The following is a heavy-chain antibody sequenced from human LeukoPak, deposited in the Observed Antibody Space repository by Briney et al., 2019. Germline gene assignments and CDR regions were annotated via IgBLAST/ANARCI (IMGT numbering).Heavy chain of an antibody. CDR3: ARWRGGQSEFDS. CDR2: IKKDASEI. Sequence: GGSLRLSCAASGFTFSMYSMCWVRQAPGKGLEWVAFIKKDASEIDYVDSLKGRVTISRDDAKNSLDLQMNSLRVDDTAVYYCARWRGGQSEFDSWGQGTLVTVSS. D-gene: IGHD3-16*01. J-gene: IGHJ4*02. V-gene: IGHV3-7*01. CDR1: GFTFSMYS.